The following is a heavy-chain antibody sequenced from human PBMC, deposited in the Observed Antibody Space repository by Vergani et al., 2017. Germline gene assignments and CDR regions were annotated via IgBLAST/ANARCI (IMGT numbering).Heavy chain of an antibody. CDR1: GGSISSSSYY. J-gene: IGHJ2*01. CDR2: IYYSGST. V-gene: IGHV4-61*05. CDR3: ARRGYLRYFDL. Sequence: QLQLQESGPGLVKPSETLSLTCTVSGGSISSSSYYWGWIRQPPGKGLEWIGYIYYSGSTNYNPSLKSRVTISVDTSKNQFSLKLSSVTAADTAVYYCARRGYLRYFDLWGRGTLVTVSS. D-gene: IGHD6-13*01.